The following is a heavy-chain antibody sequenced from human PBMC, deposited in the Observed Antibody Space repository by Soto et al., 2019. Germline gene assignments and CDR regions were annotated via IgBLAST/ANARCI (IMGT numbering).Heavy chain of an antibody. CDR1: GFTFSSYG. V-gene: IGHV3-33*01. J-gene: IGHJ4*02. Sequence: QVQLVESGGGVVQPGRSLRLSCAASGFTFSSYGMHWVRQAPGKGLEWVAVIWYDGSNKYYADSVKGRFTISRDNSKNTLYLQMNSLRAEDTAVYYCARDNMVRGVIMVFDYWGQGTLVTVSS. CDR3: ARDNMVRGVIMVFDY. CDR2: IWYDGSNK. D-gene: IGHD3-10*01.